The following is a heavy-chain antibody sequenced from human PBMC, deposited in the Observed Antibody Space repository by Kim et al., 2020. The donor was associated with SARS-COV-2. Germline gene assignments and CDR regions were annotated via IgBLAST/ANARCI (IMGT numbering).Heavy chain of an antibody. CDR2: ISGSGGST. D-gene: IGHD6-13*01. Sequence: GGSLRLSCAASGFTFSSYAMSWVRQAPGKGLEWVSAISGSGGSTYYADSVKGRFTISRDNSKNTLYLQMNSLRAEDTAVYYCAKAYLEWAAALGYFDYWGQGTLVTVSS. CDR1: GFTFSSYA. V-gene: IGHV3-23*01. CDR3: AKAYLEWAAALGYFDY. J-gene: IGHJ4*02.